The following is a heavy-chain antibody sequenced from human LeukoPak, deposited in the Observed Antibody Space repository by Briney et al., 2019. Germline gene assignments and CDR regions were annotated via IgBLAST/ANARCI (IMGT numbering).Heavy chain of an antibody. D-gene: IGHD6-19*01. CDR2: MNPNSGST. J-gene: IGHJ4*02. V-gene: IGHV1-8*03. CDR3: ARGRRIAVARVYYFDY. CDR1: GYTFTSYD. Sequence: ASVKVSCKASGYTFTSYDINWVRQATGQGLEWMGWMNPNSGSTGYAQKFQGRVTITRNTSISTAYMELSSLRSEDTAVYYCARGRRIAVARVYYFDYWGQGTLVTVSS.